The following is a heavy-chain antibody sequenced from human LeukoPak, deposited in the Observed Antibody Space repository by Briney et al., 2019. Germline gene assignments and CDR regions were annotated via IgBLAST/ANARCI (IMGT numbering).Heavy chain of an antibody. CDR3: AKGLNYESSAAFDY. D-gene: IGHD3-22*01. CDR2: ISGSGGST. Sequence: GGSLRLSCTASGFAFSSYAMTWVRQAPGKGLEWVSGISGSGGSTYYAGSVKGRFTISRDNSRNTLYLQMNSLRAADTAVYYCAKGLNYESSAAFDYWGQGTLVTVSS. J-gene: IGHJ4*02. V-gene: IGHV3-23*01. CDR1: GFAFSSYA.